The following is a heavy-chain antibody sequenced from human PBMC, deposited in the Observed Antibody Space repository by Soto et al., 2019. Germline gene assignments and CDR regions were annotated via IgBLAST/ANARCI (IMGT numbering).Heavy chain of an antibody. CDR1: GFTFSSYA. CDR2: VSHDGKSG. CDR3: ARVDKFNGGWS. D-gene: IGHD6-19*01. Sequence: QVQLVESGGGVVQPGRSLRLSCAASGFTFSSYAMHWVRRAPGKGLEWVAAVSHDGKSGFYADSVSGRFTVSRDNSNSLVYLQMDRLRPEDTALFYWARVDKFNGGWSWGQGTAVTVSS. J-gene: IGHJ4*02. V-gene: IGHV3-30*14.